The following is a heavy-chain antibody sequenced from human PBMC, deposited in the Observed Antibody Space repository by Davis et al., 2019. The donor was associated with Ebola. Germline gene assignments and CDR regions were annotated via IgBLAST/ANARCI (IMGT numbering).Heavy chain of an antibody. V-gene: IGHV4-59*01. CDR2: IYYSGST. D-gene: IGHD2-2*01. J-gene: IGHJ6*04. Sequence: SETLSLTCAVYGGSFSGYYWSWIRQPPGKGLEWIGYIYYSGSTNYNPSLKSRVTISVDTSKNQFSLKLSSVTAADTAVYYCASLNTIPNYYYGMDVWGKGTTVTVSS. CDR1: GGSFSGYY. CDR3: ASLNTIPNYYYGMDV.